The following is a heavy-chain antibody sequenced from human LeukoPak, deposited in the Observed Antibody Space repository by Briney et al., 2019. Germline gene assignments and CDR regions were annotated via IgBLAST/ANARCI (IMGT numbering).Heavy chain of an antibody. Sequence: GEPLKISGKGSGYSFTSYWIGWVRQMPGKGLDWMGIIYPGDSVTRYSQSFQGQVTISADKSISTAYLQWSSLKASDAGMNYCARFLVLRDILTGYFPYYFDHWGQGALVTVSS. V-gene: IGHV5-51*01. CDR1: GYSFTSYW. CDR3: ARFLVLRDILTGYFPYYFDH. J-gene: IGHJ4*02. CDR2: IYPGDSVT. D-gene: IGHD3-9*01.